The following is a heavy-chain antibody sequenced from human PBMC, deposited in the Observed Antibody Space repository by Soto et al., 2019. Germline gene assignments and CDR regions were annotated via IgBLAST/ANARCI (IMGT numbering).Heavy chain of an antibody. J-gene: IGHJ4*02. D-gene: IGHD2-8*02. CDR1: GGTFSSYT. CDR3: ARVENRYWGEGGVYFDY. V-gene: IGHV1-69*02. CDR2: IIPILGIA. Sequence: QVQLVQSGAEVKKPGSSVKVSYKASGGTFSSYTISWVRQAPGQGLEWMGRIIPILGIANYAQKFQGRVTITADKSTSTAYMELSSLRSEDTAVYYCARVENRYWGEGGVYFDYWGQGTLVTVSS.